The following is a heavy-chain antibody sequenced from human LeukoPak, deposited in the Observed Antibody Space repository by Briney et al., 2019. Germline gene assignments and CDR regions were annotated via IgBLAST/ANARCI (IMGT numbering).Heavy chain of an antibody. CDR3: VRGGPENDNWRYYVDF. Sequence: PSETLSLTCTVSGDSINSINKYYWNRIRQSPGKGLEWIGYISYSGSTNYNPSLKSRVTISVDTSKNQFSLKMTSVTASDTAVYYCVRGGPENDNWRYYVDFWGQGSLVTVSS. J-gene: IGHJ4*02. D-gene: IGHD1-1*01. CDR2: ISYSGST. CDR1: GDSINSINKYY. V-gene: IGHV4-61*01.